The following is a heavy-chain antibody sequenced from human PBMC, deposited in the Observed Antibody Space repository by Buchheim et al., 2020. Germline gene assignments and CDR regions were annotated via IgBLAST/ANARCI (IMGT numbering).Heavy chain of an antibody. D-gene: IGHD1-26*01. CDR3: AREYSESGGFDY. CDR2: IKQGGNEK. CDR1: GFTFSGFW. Sequence: EVQPVEYGGGLVQPGGSLRLSCAASGFTFSGFWMSWVRQAPGKGLEWVANIKQGGNEKHYVDSVKGRFTISRDNATSSLSLQMNSLRAEDTAVYYCAREYSESGGFDYWGQGTL. J-gene: IGHJ4*02. V-gene: IGHV3-7*01.